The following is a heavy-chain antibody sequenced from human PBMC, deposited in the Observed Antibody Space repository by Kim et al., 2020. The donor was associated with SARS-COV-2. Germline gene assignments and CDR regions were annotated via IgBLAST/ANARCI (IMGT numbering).Heavy chain of an antibody. V-gene: IGHV3-7*04. J-gene: IGHJ4*02. CDR3: ARGHYFNS. CDR2: VK. Sequence: VKYYVDSGKGRLTISRDNAKNSVYLQMNSLRAEDTAVYYCARGHYFNSWGQGTLVTVSS.